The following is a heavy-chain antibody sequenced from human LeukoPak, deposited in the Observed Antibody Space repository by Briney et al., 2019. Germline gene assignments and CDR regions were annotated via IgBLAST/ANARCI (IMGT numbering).Heavy chain of an antibody. D-gene: IGHD3-22*01. CDR3: ARANYYYDRGGYYYYFDY. CDR2: IYTSGSS. J-gene: IGHJ4*02. V-gene: IGHV4-4*07. CDR1: SGSISSYY. Sequence: PSETLSLTCTVSSGSISSYYWSWIRQPAGKGLEWIGRIYTSGSSSYNPSLQSRVTMSVDTSKNQFSLKLSSVTAADTAVYYCARANYYYDRGGYYYYFDYWGQGTLVTVSS.